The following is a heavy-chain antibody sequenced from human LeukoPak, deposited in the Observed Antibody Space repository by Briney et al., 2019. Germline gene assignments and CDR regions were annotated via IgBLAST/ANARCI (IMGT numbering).Heavy chain of an antibody. CDR1: GFTFSSYA. J-gene: IGHJ4*02. CDR2: ISYDGSNK. D-gene: IGHD4-17*01. CDR3: VRVTTTGNFDY. V-gene: IGHV3-30*01. Sequence: GGSLRLSCAASGFTFSSYAMHWVRQAPGKGLEWVAVISYDGSNKYYADSVKGRFTISRDNSKNTLYLQMNSLRAEDTAVYYCVRVTTTGNFDYWGQGTLVTVSS.